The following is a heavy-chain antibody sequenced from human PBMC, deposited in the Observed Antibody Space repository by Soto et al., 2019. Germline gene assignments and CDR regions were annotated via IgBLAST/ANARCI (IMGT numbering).Heavy chain of an antibody. CDR1: GYTFTSYD. Sequence: QVQLVQSGAEVKTPGASVKVSCKASGYTFTSYDINWVRQATGQGLEWMGWMNPNSGNTGYAQKLQGRITMTRDTSISTAYIELTGLRSDDTAIYYCATYRRGAGTGSSWFDSWGQGTLVTVSS. CDR3: ATYRRGAGTGSSWFDS. D-gene: IGHD1-1*01. J-gene: IGHJ5*01. V-gene: IGHV1-8*01. CDR2: MNPNSGNT.